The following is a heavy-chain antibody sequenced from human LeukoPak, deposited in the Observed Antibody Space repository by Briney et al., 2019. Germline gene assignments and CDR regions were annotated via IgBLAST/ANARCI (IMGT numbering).Heavy chain of an antibody. Sequence: PGGSLRLSCAASGFTFRSYEMIWVRQAPGKGLEWVSYISSSGSTIYYADSVKGRFTISRDNAKNSLYLQMNSLRAEDTAVYYCARRELRYFDWLRAFDIWGQGTMVTASS. J-gene: IGHJ3*02. CDR1: GFTFRSYE. CDR2: ISSSGSTI. V-gene: IGHV3-48*03. D-gene: IGHD3-9*01. CDR3: ARRELRYFDWLRAFDI.